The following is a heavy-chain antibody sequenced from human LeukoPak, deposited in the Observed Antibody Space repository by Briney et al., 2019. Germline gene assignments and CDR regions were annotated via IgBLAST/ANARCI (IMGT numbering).Heavy chain of an antibody. J-gene: IGHJ4*02. D-gene: IGHD1-1*01. Sequence: GGSLRRSCAASAFIFKNYAMHWVRQPPGKGLEWVAVISYHGSNQYYIDSVKGRFTISRDNSKDTVYLQMNSLRPDDTAVYYCAKGFSAGTMDYWGQGTLVTVSS. CDR1: AFIFKNYA. CDR3: AKGFSAGTMDY. CDR2: ISYHGSNQ. V-gene: IGHV3-30*18.